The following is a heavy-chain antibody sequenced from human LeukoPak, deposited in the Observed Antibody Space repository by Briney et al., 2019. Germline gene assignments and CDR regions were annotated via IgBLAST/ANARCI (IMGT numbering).Heavy chain of an antibody. CDR1: GFTFSSNW. J-gene: IGHJ4*02. Sequence: GGSLRLSCAASGFTFSSNWMHWARQAPGKGLVWVSHINRDGSTTYYADSVKGRFTISRDNAKNTLYLQMNSLRAEDTAVYYCAMDAAVKDSWGQGTLVTVSS. CDR3: AMDAAVKDS. V-gene: IGHV3-74*01. CDR2: INRDGSTT. D-gene: IGHD4-17*01.